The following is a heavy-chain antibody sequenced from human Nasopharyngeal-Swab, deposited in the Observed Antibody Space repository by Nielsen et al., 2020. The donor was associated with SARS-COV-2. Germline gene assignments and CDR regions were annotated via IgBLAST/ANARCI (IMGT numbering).Heavy chain of an antibody. CDR2: MSPNSSKT. CDR3: VSGSQFDY. J-gene: IGHJ4*02. CDR1: GFTFTSYD. Sequence: ASVKVSCKTSGFTFTSYDINWVRQATGQGLEWMGWMSPNSSKTGYAQKFQGRVTMTRDTSISTAYMELSSLTSDDTAVYYCVSGSQFDYWGQGTLVTVSS. V-gene: IGHV1-8*01.